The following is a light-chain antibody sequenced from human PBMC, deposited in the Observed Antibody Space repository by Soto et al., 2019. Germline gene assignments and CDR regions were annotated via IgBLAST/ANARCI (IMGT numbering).Light chain of an antibody. CDR3: HQYATTPFT. V-gene: IGKV3-20*01. Sequence: EIVLTQSPGTLSLSLGERATVSCRASQSVGSNYLAWYQRKPGQAPRLLIYGASSRATGIPDRFSGSGSGTDFTLTIITLEPEDLSVYYCHQYATTPFTFGPGTKVDIK. CDR2: GAS. CDR1: QSVGSNY. J-gene: IGKJ3*01.